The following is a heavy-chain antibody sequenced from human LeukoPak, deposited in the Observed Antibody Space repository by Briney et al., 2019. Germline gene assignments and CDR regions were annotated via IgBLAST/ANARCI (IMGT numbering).Heavy chain of an antibody. Sequence: GGSLRLSCAASGFTFSSYAMSWVRQAPGKGLEWVGRIKSKTDGGTTDYAAPVKGRFTISRDDSKNTLYLQMNSLKTEDTAVYYCTTGGGGYCSGGSCYYLDYWGQGTLVTVSS. J-gene: IGHJ4*02. CDR3: TTGGGGYCSGGSCYYLDY. D-gene: IGHD2-15*01. CDR2: IKSKTDGGTT. V-gene: IGHV3-15*01. CDR1: GFTFSSYA.